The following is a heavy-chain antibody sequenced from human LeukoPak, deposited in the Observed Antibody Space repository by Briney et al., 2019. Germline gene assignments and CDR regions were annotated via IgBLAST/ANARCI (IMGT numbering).Heavy chain of an antibody. CDR3: ARLNDYDSSGYYYVADY. CDR1: GYYFNNYW. V-gene: IGHV5-51*03. J-gene: IGHJ4*02. D-gene: IGHD3-22*01. Sequence: KSGESLKISCKGSGYYFNNYWITWVRQMPGKGLEWMGIIYPDDSQTRYSPSFQGQVTISADKSIRTAYLQWRSLKASDTAMYYCARLNDYDSSGYYYVADYWGQGTLVTVSS. CDR2: IYPDDSQT.